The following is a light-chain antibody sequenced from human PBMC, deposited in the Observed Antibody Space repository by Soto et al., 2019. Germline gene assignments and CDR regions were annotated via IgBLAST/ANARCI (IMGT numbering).Light chain of an antibody. J-gene: IGKJ2*01. V-gene: IGKV1-39*01. CDR1: QTINAY. CDR3: QESYRTPRT. CDR2: AAS. Sequence: DIPMTQSPSSLSASVGARVTITCRASQTINAYLNWYQQKPGKAPKLLIYAASSLQSGVPSRFSGSGSGTDFTLTISSRQPEDFATYYCQESYRTPRTLGQGTRLEI.